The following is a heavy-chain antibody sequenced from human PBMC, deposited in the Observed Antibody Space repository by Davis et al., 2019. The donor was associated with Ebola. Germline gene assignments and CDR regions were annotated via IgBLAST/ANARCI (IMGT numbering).Heavy chain of an antibody. V-gene: IGHV3-7*03. J-gene: IGHJ6*02. CDR1: GFTFSIYW. Sequence: GESLNISCAASGFTFSIYWMTWVRQAPGKGLEWVANIKPDGSEKYYVDSVKGRFTISRDNAKNSLYLQMNSLRAEDTAIYYCARGRRLDVWGQGTTVTVSS. CDR3: ARGRRLDV. CDR2: IKPDGSEK.